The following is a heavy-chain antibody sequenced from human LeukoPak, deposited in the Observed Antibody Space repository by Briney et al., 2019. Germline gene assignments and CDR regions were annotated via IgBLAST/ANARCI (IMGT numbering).Heavy chain of an antibody. V-gene: IGHV4-59*08. CDR3: ARHDPLNGFSDY. CDR1: GGSISSYY. J-gene: IGHJ4*02. D-gene: IGHD3-9*01. Sequence: PSETLSLTCTVSGGSISSYYWSWIRQPPGKGLKWIGYIYYSGSTNYNPSLKSRVTISVDTSKNQFSLKLSSVTAADTAVYYCARHDPLNGFSDYWGQGTLVTVSS. CDR2: IYYSGST.